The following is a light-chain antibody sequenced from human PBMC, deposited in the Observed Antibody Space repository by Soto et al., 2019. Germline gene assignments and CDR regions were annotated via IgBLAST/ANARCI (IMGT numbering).Light chain of an antibody. Sequence: EIQLTQSPSYLATSVGGRVTIICPASESIGNRVAWYHQKAGKPPNLLIYDASSLGSGAPSRFSSSGSGTEFTLTISSLQPDDVVTYYCQQYDTYSTFGQGTKVDIK. CDR3: QQYDTYST. CDR2: DAS. V-gene: IGKV1-5*02. J-gene: IGKJ1*01. CDR1: ESIGNR.